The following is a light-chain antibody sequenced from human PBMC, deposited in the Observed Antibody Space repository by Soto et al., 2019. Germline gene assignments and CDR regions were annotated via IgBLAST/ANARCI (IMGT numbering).Light chain of an antibody. J-gene: IGLJ1*01. CDR2: DNN. Sequence: QSVLTQPPSVSAAPGRKVTISCSGSSSNIGNNFVSWFQQLPRTAPKLLIYDNNKRPSGIPDRFSGSKSATSATLGITGLQTGDEADYYCGTWDSSLSVYVFGTGTKVTVL. V-gene: IGLV1-51*01. CDR1: SSNIGNNF. CDR3: GTWDSSLSVYV.